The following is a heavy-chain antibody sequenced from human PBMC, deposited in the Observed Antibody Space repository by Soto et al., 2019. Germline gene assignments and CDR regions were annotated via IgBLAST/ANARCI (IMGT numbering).Heavy chain of an antibody. CDR2: ISGSGGST. CDR1: GFTFSSYA. CDR3: AKDLANWYFDL. Sequence: EVQLLESGGGLVQPGGSPRLSCAASGFTFSSYAMNWVRQAPGKGLEWVSGISGSGGSTFYADSVKGRFTISRDNSKNTLYLQMSTLTAEDTAVYYCAKDLANWYFDLWGRGTLVTVSS. J-gene: IGHJ2*01. V-gene: IGHV3-23*01.